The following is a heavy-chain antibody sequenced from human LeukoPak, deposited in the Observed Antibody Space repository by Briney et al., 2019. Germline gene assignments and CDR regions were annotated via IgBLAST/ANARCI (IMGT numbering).Heavy chain of an antibody. V-gene: IGHV1-3*01. CDR3: ARAITTMVRGVFDY. CDR2: INAGDGNT. D-gene: IGHD3-10*01. Sequence: ASVKVSCKASGYTFTSYAMHWVRQAPGQRLEWMGWINAGDGNTKYSQKFQGRVTITRDTSASTAYMELSSLRSEDTAVYYCARAITTMVRGVFDYWGQGTLVIVSS. J-gene: IGHJ4*02. CDR1: GYTFTSYA.